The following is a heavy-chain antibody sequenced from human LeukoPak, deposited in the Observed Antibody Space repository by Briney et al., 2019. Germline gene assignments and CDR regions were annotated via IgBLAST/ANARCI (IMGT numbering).Heavy chain of an antibody. CDR2: IYYSGST. CDR3: ARTSRDGYSSFDY. CDR1: GGSISSGDYY. D-gene: IGHD5-24*01. V-gene: IGHV4-30-4*08. Sequence: TPSESLSLTCTVSGGSISSGDYYWSWIRQPPGKGLEWIGYIYYSGSTYYNPSLKSRVTISVDTSKNQFSLKLSSVTAADTAVYYCARTSRDGYSSFDYWGQGTLVTVSS. J-gene: IGHJ4*02.